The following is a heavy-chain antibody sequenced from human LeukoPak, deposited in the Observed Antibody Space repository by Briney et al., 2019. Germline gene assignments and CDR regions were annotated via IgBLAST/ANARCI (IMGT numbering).Heavy chain of an antibody. CDR3: ARDRAGNQYSSGNSDL. CDR2: LYAGGES. V-gene: IGHV3-53*01. J-gene: IGHJ5*02. Sequence: QSGGSLRLSCAASGFAVKSSYMNWVRQAPGKGLEWVSVLYAGGESYYADSVLGRFTISRDNSNNTVFLEMNSLTADDTAVYFCARDRAGNQYSSGNSDLWGQGTLVTVSS. D-gene: IGHD3-10*01. CDR1: GFAVKSSY.